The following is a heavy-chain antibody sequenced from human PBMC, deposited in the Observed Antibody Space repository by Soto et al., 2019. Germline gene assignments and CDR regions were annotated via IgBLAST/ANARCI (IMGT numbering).Heavy chain of an antibody. CDR2: ISGSGGST. V-gene: IGHV3-23*01. J-gene: IGHJ6*02. CDR3: AKDQLAARHSYYYGMDV. D-gene: IGHD6-6*01. CDR1: GFTFSIFA. Sequence: PGGSLRLSCAASGFTFSIFAMSWVRQSPGKGLEWVSTISGSGGSTYYADAVKGRFTISRDNSKDTLYLQMNSLRAEDTAVYYCAKDQLAARHSYYYGMDVWGQGTTVTVSS.